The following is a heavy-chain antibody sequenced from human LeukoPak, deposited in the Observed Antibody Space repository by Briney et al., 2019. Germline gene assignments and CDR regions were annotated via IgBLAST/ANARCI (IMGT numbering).Heavy chain of an antibody. D-gene: IGHD5-18*01. V-gene: IGHV3-7*04. J-gene: IGHJ4*02. Sequence: PGGSLRLSCAASGFTFSSYWMSWVRQAPGKGLEWVANIKQDGSEKYYVDSVKGRFTISRDNAKNSLYLQMNNLRVEDTAVYYCAKDGPTAYFDYWGQGILVAVSS. CDR1: GFTFSSYW. CDR3: AKDGPTAYFDY. CDR2: IKQDGSEK.